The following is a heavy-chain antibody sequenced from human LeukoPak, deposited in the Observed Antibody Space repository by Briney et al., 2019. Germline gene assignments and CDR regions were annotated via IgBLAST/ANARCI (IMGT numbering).Heavy chain of an antibody. D-gene: IGHD3-10*01. CDR1: GFTFSSYA. J-gene: IGHJ4*02. V-gene: IGHV3-23*01. Sequence: GGSLRLSCAASGFTFSSYAMSWVRQAPGKGLEWVSAISGSGGSTYYADSVKGRFTISRDNSKNTLYLQMNSLRAEDTAVYYCAKDWARGQLSGSYYRGFRGYFDYWGQGTLVTVSS. CDR3: AKDWARGQLSGSYYRGFRGYFDY. CDR2: ISGSGGST.